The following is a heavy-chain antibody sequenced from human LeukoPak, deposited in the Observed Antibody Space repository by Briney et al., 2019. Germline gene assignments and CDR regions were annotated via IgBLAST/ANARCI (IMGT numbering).Heavy chain of an antibody. Sequence: PGGSRRLSCGASGFTFSSYDMYWVRQAPGKGLEWVAVISYDGSNKYYADSVKGRFTISRDNSKNTLYLQMNSLRAEDTAVYYCARAIAAAGGSHWGQGTLVTVSS. CDR2: ISYDGSNK. D-gene: IGHD6-13*01. CDR1: GFTFSSYD. V-gene: IGHV3-30-3*01. J-gene: IGHJ4*02. CDR3: ARAIAAAGGSH.